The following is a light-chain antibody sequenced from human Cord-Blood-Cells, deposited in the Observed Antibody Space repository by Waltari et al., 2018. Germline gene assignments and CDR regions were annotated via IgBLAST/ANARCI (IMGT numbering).Light chain of an antibody. V-gene: IGLV2-11*01. J-gene: IGLJ3*02. Sequence: QSALTQPRSVSGSPGQSVTISCTGTSSDVGGSNYVSWYQQPPGNAPTLMIYDVSKRPSGVPDRFSGSKSGNTASLTISGLQAEDEADYYCCSYAGSYTHWVFGGGTKLTVL. CDR3: CSYAGSYTHWV. CDR2: DVS. CDR1: SSDVGGSNY.